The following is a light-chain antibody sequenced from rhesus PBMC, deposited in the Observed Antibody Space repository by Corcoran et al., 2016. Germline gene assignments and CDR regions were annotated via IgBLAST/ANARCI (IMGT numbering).Light chain of an antibody. CDR1: QSVSSY. Sequence: QVILTQSPATLSLSPGERATLSCRASQSVSSYLAWSQQKPGQAPRPLLYGASSRATGIPDRFSGSGSGTDFTRTISSLEPEDVGVYHCYQHSSGYRTFGQGTKVEIK. CDR2: GAS. V-gene: IGKV3-10*01. J-gene: IGKJ1*01. CDR3: YQHSSGYRT.